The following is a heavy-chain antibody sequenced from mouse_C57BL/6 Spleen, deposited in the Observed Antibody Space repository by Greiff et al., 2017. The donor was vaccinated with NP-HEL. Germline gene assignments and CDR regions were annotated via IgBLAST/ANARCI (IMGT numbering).Heavy chain of an antibody. Sequence: VQLQQSDAELVKPGASVKISCKVSGCTFTDHTIHWMKQRPEQGLEWIGYIYPRDGSTKYNEKFKGKATLTADKSSSTAYMQLNSLTSEDSAVYFCARRENYYYGSSPYFDVWGTGTTVTVSS. D-gene: IGHD1-1*01. CDR3: ARRENYYYGSSPYFDV. J-gene: IGHJ1*03. V-gene: IGHV1-78*01. CDR2: IYPRDGST. CDR1: GCTFTDHT.